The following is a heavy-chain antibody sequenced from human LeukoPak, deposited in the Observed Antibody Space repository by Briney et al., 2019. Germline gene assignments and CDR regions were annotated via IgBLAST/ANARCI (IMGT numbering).Heavy chain of an antibody. CDR1: GFTVSSNY. CDR3: ARDRYYDSSGYYNKTYYYYYMDV. J-gene: IGHJ6*03. D-gene: IGHD3-22*01. CDR2: IYSGGST. Sequence: PGGSLRLSCAASGFTVSSNYMSWVRQARGKGLEWVSVIYSGGSTYYADSVKGRFTISRDNSKNTLYLQMNSLRAEDTAVYYCARDRYYDSSGYYNKTYYYYYMDVWGKGTTVTVSS. V-gene: IGHV3-53*01.